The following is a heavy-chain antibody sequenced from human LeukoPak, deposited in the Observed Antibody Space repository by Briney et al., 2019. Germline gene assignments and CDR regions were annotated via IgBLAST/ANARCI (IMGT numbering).Heavy chain of an antibody. Sequence: PGGSLRLSCGASGLTFSTYGMHWVRQAPGKGLEWVAFIRYDGSNKYCADSVKGRFTVSRDNSKNTLYLQMNSLRAEDTAVYYCAKDRNDYGDCSYMDVWGKGTTVTVSS. V-gene: IGHV3-30*02. D-gene: IGHD4-17*01. CDR2: IRYDGSNK. CDR1: GLTFSTYG. CDR3: AKDRNDYGDCSYMDV. J-gene: IGHJ6*03.